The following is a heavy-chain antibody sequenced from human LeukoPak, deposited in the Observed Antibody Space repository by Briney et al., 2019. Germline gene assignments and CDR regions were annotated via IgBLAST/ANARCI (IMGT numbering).Heavy chain of an antibody. CDR3: AKDRDSSGRYRFDY. J-gene: IGHJ4*02. CDR2: ISGNSGTT. CDR1: GFTFNAYA. D-gene: IGHD3-22*01. V-gene: IGHV3-23*01. Sequence: GGSLRLSCAASGFTFNAYALSWVRQAQGRGLEWVSVISGNSGTTYYADSVKGRFTTSRDNSKKTLYLQMSSLGADDTAVYYCAKDRDSSGRYRFDYWGQGTLVTVSS.